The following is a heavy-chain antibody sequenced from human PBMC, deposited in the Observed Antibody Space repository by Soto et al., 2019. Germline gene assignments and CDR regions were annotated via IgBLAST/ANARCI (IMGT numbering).Heavy chain of an antibody. J-gene: IGHJ4*02. CDR3: ARGLSAATVVTCYFDY. CDR1: GCSISSSDYY. D-gene: IGHD4-17*01. CDR2: IYSSGNT. V-gene: IGHV4-31*03. Sequence: QVHLQESGPGLVKPSQTLSLTCTVSGCSISSSDYYWSWIRQPPGKGLEWIGYIYSSGNTYYNPSLKSRLTISVDTSKNQFSLKLHSVTAADTALYYWARGLSAATVVTCYFDYWGQGTLVTVSS.